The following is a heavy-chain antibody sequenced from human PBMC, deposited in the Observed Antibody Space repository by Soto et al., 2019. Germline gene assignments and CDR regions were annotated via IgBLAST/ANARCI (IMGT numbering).Heavy chain of an antibody. J-gene: IGHJ4*02. CDR2: SIPTLGIA. V-gene: IGHV1-69*02. CDR1: GGTFSSYT. D-gene: IGHD5-12*01. Sequence: QVQLVQSGAEVKKPGSAVKVSCMASGGTFSSYTITWVRQAPGQGLEWMGRSIPTLGIANYAQKFQGRVRITADTSTGTAYMELSSLRSEDTAVYYCASLTHSGYDEGIDYWGQGTLVAVSS. CDR3: ASLTHSGYDEGIDY.